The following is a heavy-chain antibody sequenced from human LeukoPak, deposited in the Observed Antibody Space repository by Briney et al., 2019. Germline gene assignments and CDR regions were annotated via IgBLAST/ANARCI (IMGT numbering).Heavy chain of an antibody. Sequence: PSETLSLTCTVSGGSISSSRYYWGWIRQPPGKGLEWIASIFYSGSTYYNPSLKSRVAISVDKSKNQFSLKLSSVTAADTAVYYCARGGGMVRSKDIWGQGTMVTVSS. CDR1: GGSISSSRYY. CDR3: ARGGGMVRSKDI. CDR2: IFYSGST. D-gene: IGHD3-10*01. V-gene: IGHV4-39*07. J-gene: IGHJ3*02.